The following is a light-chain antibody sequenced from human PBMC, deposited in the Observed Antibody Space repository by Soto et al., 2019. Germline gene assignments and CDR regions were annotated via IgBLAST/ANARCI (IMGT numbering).Light chain of an antibody. Sequence: EIAMTQSPATLSVSPGERATLSCRASQSISTELAWYQQIPGQPPRLLIYSASTRATGVPARFTGSGSGSEFTLTISGLQSEDFAIYYCQQGHHWPLTFGQGTRLEI. CDR2: SAS. CDR1: QSISTE. V-gene: IGKV3-15*01. CDR3: QQGHHWPLT. J-gene: IGKJ2*01.